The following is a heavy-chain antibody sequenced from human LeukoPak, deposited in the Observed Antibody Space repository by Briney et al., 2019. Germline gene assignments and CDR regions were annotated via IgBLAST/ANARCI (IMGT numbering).Heavy chain of an antibody. CDR3: AGNYYDSSGYSEGFDY. CDR1: GGSFSGYY. Sequence: SETLSLTCAVYGGSFSGYYWSWIRQPPGKGLEWIGEINHSGSTNYNPSLKSRVTISVDTSKNQFSLKLSSVTAADTAVYYCAGNYYDSSGYSEGFDYWGQGTLVTVSS. V-gene: IGHV4-34*01. CDR2: INHSGST. J-gene: IGHJ4*02. D-gene: IGHD3-22*01.